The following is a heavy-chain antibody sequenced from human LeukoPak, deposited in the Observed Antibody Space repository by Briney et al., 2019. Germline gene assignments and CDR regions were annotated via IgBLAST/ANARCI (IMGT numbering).Heavy chain of an antibody. CDR3: AKDWDDILTGFLDY. J-gene: IGHJ4*02. V-gene: IGHV3-30*02. CDR2: IRYDGSNK. CDR1: GFTFSSYG. D-gene: IGHD3-9*01. Sequence: PGGSLRLSCAASGFTFSSYGMHWVRQAPGKGLEWVAFIRYDGSNKYYADSVKGRFTISRDNSKNTLYLQMNSLRAEDTAVYYCAKDWDDILTGFLDYWGQGTLVTVSS.